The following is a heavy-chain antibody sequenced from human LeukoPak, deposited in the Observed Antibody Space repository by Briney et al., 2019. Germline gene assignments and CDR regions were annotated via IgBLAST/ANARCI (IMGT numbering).Heavy chain of an antibody. CDR2: IIPIFGTA. CDR1: GGTFSSYA. V-gene: IGHV1-69*05. Sequence: SVKVSCKASGGTFSSYAISWVRQAPGQGLEWMGGIIPIFGTANYAQKFQGRVTITTDESTSTAYMELSSLRSEDTAVYYCARNGVGEYQLRLYYMDVWGKGTTVTVSS. CDR3: ARNGVGEYQLRLYYMDV. D-gene: IGHD2-2*01. J-gene: IGHJ6*03.